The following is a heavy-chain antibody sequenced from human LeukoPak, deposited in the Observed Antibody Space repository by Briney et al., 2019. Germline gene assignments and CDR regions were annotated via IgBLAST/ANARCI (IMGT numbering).Heavy chain of an antibody. CDR3: ARGVGRGSSADWFDP. D-gene: IGHD3-10*01. Sequence: SETLSLTCAVYGGSFSGYYWSWIRQPPGKGLEWIGEINHSGSTNYNPSLKSRVTISVDTSKNQFSLKLNSVTAADTAVYYCARGVGRGSSADWFDPWGQGILVTVSS. CDR2: INHSGST. J-gene: IGHJ5*02. V-gene: IGHV4-34*01. CDR1: GGSFSGYY.